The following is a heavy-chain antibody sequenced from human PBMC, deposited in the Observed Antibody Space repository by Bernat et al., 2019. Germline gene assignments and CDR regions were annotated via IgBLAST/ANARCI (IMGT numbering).Heavy chain of an antibody. J-gene: IGHJ4*02. Sequence: QQQEPGPGLVKPSETLSLTCTVSGGSISSYYWSWIRQPPGKGLEWIGYIYYSGSTNYNPSLKSRVTISVDTSKNQFSLKLSSVTAADTAVYYCARAPGNGDYGPMDYWGQGTLVTVSS. CDR2: IYYSGST. CDR3: ARAPGNGDYGPMDY. V-gene: IGHV4-59*01. CDR1: GGSISSYY. D-gene: IGHD4-17*01.